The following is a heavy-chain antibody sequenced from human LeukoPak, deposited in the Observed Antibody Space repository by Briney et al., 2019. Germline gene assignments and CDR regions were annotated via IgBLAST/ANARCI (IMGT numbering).Heavy chain of an antibody. CDR1: GYTFTSYD. Sequence: ASVKVSCKASGYTFTSYDINWVRQATGQGLEWMGWMNPNSGNTGYAQKFQGRVTMTRNTSISTAYMELSSLRSEDTAVYYCAREDTAMVAFDYWGQGTLVTVSS. V-gene: IGHV1-8*01. D-gene: IGHD5-18*01. CDR3: AREDTAMVAFDY. CDR2: MNPNSGNT. J-gene: IGHJ4*02.